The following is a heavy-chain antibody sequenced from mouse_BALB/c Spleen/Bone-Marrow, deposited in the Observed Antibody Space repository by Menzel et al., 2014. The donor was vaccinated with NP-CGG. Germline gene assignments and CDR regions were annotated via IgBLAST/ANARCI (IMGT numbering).Heavy chain of an antibody. CDR1: GFTFSDYY. CDR2: ISNGGGST. Sequence: EVKLMESGGGLVQPGGSLKLSCATSGFTFSDYYMHWVRQTPEKRLEWVAYISNGGGSTYYPDTVKGRFTISRDNAKNTLYPQMSRLKSEDTAMYYCARQDYSYYYAMDYWGQGTSVTGSS. D-gene: IGHD2-13*01. V-gene: IGHV5-12*02. CDR3: ARQDYSYYYAMDY. J-gene: IGHJ4*01.